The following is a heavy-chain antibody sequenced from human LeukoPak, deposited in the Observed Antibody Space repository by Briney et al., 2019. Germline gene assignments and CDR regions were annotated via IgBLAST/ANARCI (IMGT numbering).Heavy chain of an antibody. J-gene: IGHJ4*02. CDR2: ISWNSGSI. CDR1: GFTFDDYA. Sequence: GRSLRLSCAASGFTFDDYAMHWVRQAPGKGLEWVSGISWNSGSIGYADSVKGRFTISRDNAKNSLYLQLNSLRAEDTALYYCAKDQSRGPYEDYWGQGTLVTVSS. D-gene: IGHD1-26*01. CDR3: AKDQSRGPYEDY. V-gene: IGHV3-9*01.